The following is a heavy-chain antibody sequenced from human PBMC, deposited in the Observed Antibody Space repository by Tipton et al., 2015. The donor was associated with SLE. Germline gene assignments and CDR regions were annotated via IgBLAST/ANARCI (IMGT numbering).Heavy chain of an antibody. CDR3: ARGRVDYIRGTYRPSSFDY. CDR2: IHDSGDR. J-gene: IGHJ4*02. V-gene: IGHV4-34*01. D-gene: IGHD3-16*02. Sequence: LRLSCAVNGESSSGYYWSWIRQSPGKALEWIGDIHDSGDRHYNPSLKSRVSISVDTSENHISLRLSSLTAADTALYYCARGRVDYIRGTYRPSSFDYWGQGTQVTVSA. CDR1: GESSSGYY.